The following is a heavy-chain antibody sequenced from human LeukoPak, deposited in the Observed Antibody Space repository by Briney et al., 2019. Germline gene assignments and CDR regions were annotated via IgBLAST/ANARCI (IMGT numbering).Heavy chain of an antibody. Sequence: PGGSLRLSGAASGFTFDDYGMSWVRQAPGKGLEWVSGINWNGGSTGYADSVKGRFTISRDNAKNSLYLQMNSLRAEDTAVYYCAKEQDTAMVIVYAFDIWGQGTMVTVSS. CDR1: GFTFDDYG. CDR3: AKEQDTAMVIVYAFDI. V-gene: IGHV3-20*04. CDR2: INWNGGST. D-gene: IGHD5-18*01. J-gene: IGHJ3*02.